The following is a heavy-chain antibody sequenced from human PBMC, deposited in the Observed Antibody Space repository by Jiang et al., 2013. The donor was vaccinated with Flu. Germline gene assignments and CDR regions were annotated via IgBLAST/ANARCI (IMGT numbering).Heavy chain of an antibody. V-gene: IGHV1-46*01. Sequence: QLVESGAEVKKPGASVKVSCKASGYTFTSYYMHWVRQAPGQGLEWMGIINPSGGSTSYAQKFQGRVTMTRDTSTSTVYMELSSLRSEDTAVYYCARGSPSFPHSGSYHQADFDYWGQGTLVTVSS. D-gene: IGHD1-26*01. CDR3: ARGSPSFPHSGSYHQADFDY. CDR1: GYTFTSYY. J-gene: IGHJ4*02. CDR2: INPSGGST.